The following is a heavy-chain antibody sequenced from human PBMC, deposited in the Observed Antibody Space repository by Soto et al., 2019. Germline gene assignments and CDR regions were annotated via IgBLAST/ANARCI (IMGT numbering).Heavy chain of an antibody. CDR1: GFTFSSYA. CDR2: ISGSGGST. V-gene: IGHV3-23*01. Sequence: GGSLRLSCAASGFTFSSYAMSWVRQAPGKGLEWVSAISGSGGSTYYADSVKGRFTISRDNSKNTLYLQMNSLRAEDTAVYYCATRKCELLRPAAFDIQGQGTMVTVSS. CDR3: ATRKCELLRPAAFDI. J-gene: IGHJ3*02. D-gene: IGHD1-26*01.